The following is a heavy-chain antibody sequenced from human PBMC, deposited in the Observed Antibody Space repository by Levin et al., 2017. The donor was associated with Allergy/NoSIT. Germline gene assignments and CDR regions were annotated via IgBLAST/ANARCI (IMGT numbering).Heavy chain of an antibody. CDR3: SGGAACGY. V-gene: IGHV3-7*02. Sequence: GGSLRLSCAASGFTFRNYWMNWVRQAPGKGLEWVANIKEDGSENNYVDSVKGRFTISRDNAKNSLYLQMNSLRAEDTAVYYCSGGAACGYWGQGTLVTVSS. CDR1: GFTFRNYW. CDR2: IKEDGSEN. D-gene: IGHD2-21*01. J-gene: IGHJ4*02.